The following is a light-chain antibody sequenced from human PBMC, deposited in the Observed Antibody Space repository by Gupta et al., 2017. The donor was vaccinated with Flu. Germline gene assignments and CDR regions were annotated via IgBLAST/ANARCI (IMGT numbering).Light chain of an antibody. CDR3: CSYAGSYTCDVV. J-gene: IGLJ2*01. Sequence: QSALTQPRSVSGSPGPSVTISCTGTSSDVGGYNYVSWYQQHPGKAPKLMIYDVSKRPSGVPDRFSGSKSGNTASLTISGLQAEEEADYYCCSYAGSYTCDVVFGGGTKLTVL. V-gene: IGLV2-11*01. CDR2: DVS. CDR1: SSDVGGYNY.